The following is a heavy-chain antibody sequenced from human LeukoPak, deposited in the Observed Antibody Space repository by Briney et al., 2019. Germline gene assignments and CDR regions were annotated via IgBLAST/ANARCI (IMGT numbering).Heavy chain of an antibody. CDR1: GFTFSDYY. CDR3: ARSYDYYYYMDV. D-gene: IGHD6-13*01. CDR2: ISSSGSTI. V-gene: IGHV3-11*01. J-gene: IGHJ6*03. Sequence: PGGSLRLSCAASGFTFSDYYMSWIRQAPGKGLEWVSYISSSGSTIYYADSVKGRFTISRDNAKNSLYLQMNSLRAEDAAVYYCARSYDYYYYMDVWGKGTTVTVSS.